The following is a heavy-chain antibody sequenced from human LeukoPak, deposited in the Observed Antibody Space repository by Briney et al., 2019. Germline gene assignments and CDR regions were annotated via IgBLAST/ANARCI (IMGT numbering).Heavy chain of an antibody. CDR3: ARALGSGDFDY. Sequence: GGSLRLSCAASGFIFSNYWMSGVRQAPGKGVEWVANIKHDGSELYYGDAVKGRFTISKDNAKNTRYLQMHSLRAEDTAVYYCARALGSGDFDYWGEGPLVTVSS. D-gene: IGHD7-27*01. J-gene: IGHJ4*02. CDR1: GFIFSNYW. CDR2: IKHDGSEL. V-gene: IGHV3-7*02.